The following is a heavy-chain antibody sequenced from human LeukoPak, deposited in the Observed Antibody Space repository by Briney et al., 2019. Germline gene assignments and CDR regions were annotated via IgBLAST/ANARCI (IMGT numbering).Heavy chain of an antibody. V-gene: IGHV3-23*01. CDR3: AKTFYDYGDYDDY. CDR1: GFTFSSYA. D-gene: IGHD4-17*01. J-gene: IGHJ4*02. Sequence: GGSLRLSCAAPGFTFSSYAMSWVRQAPGKGLEWVSAISGSGGSTYYADSVKGRFTISRDNSKNTLYLQMNSLRAEDTAVYYCAKTFYDYGDYDDYWGQGTLVTVSS. CDR2: ISGSGGST.